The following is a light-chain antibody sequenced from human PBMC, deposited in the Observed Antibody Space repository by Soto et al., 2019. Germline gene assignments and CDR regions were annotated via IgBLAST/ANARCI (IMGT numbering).Light chain of an antibody. J-gene: IGKJ4*01. CDR3: QQSYRTSVT. CDR2: AAS. V-gene: IGKV1-39*01. CDR1: QSISSF. Sequence: DIQMTQSPSSLSASVGDRVTITCRASQSISSFLNWYQQKPGKAPKLLIYAASSLQSRVPSRFSGSGSGTDFTLTISSLQPEDFATYYCQQSYRTSVTFGGGTKVDIK.